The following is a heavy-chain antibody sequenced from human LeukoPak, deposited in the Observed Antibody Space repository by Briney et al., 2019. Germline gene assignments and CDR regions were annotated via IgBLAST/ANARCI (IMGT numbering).Heavy chain of an antibody. CDR2: ISYDGSNK. CDR3: ARETYRLTTSWYFDL. Sequence: GRSLRLSCAASGFTFSSYGMHWVRQAPGKGLEWVAVISYDGSNKYYADSVKGRFTISRDNSKNTLYLQMNSLRAEDTAVYYCARETYRLTTSWYFDLWGRGTLVTVSS. D-gene: IGHD4-17*01. J-gene: IGHJ2*01. CDR1: GFTFSSYG. V-gene: IGHV3-30*03.